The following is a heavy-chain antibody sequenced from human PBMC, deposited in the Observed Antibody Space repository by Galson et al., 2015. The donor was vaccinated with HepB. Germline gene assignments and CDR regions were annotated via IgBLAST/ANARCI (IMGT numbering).Heavy chain of an antibody. V-gene: IGHV3-30*18. J-gene: IGHJ6*02. Sequence: SLRLSCAASGFTFSSYGMHWVRQAPGKGLEWVAVISYDGSNKYYADSVKGRFTISRDNSKNTLYLQMNSLRAEDTAVYYCAKETSGSYYYYYGMDVWGQGTTVTVSS. CDR3: AKETSGSYYYYYGMDV. D-gene: IGHD1-26*01. CDR1: GFTFSSYG. CDR2: ISYDGSNK.